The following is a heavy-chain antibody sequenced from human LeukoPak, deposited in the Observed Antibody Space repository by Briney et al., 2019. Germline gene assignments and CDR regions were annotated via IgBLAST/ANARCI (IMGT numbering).Heavy chain of an antibody. Sequence: GGSLRLSCAASGFTFSSYAMSWVRQAPGKGLEWVSAISGSGGSTYYADSVKGWFTISRDNSKNTLYLQMNSLRAEDTAVYYCAKDFTVVVTAIVDYWGQGTLVTASS. CDR2: ISGSGGST. CDR3: AKDFTVVVTAIVDY. D-gene: IGHD2-21*02. CDR1: GFTFSSYA. J-gene: IGHJ4*02. V-gene: IGHV3-23*01.